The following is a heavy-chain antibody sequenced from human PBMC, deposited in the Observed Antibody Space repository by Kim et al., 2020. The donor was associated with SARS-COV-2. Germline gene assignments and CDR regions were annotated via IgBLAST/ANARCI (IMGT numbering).Heavy chain of an antibody. CDR3: GRASSYGMDV. J-gene: IGHJ6*02. Sequence: YAESVKGRFTISRDDAKNTLLLQLNRLRPEDSAVYYCGRASSYGMDVWGQGTTVTVYS. D-gene: IGHD1-26*01. V-gene: IGHV3-74*03.